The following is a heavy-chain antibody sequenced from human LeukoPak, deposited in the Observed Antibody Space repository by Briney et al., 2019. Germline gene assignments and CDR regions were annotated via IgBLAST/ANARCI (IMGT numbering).Heavy chain of an antibody. D-gene: IGHD3-22*01. J-gene: IGHJ4*02. CDR3: AKGSYYDSSGSFYFDY. CDR2: ISGSGDNT. CDR1: GFTFNIYA. V-gene: IGHV3-23*01. Sequence: GGSLRLSCAASGFTFNIYAMSWVRQAPGKGLEWVSGISGSGDNTYYADSVKGRFTISRDNSKNTLYVQVNSLGTEDTAAYYCAKGSYYDSSGSFYFDYWGQGTLVTVSP.